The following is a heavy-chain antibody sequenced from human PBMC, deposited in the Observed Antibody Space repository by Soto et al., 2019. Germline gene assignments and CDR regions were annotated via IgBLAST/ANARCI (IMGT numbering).Heavy chain of an antibody. V-gene: IGHV1-2*02. J-gene: IGHJ4*02. CDR3: ARELAYCGGDCYTEPFDY. CDR2: INPKTGDT. D-gene: IGHD2-21*02. CDR1: GYTFVAYD. Sequence: ASVKVSCKASGYTFVAYDVFWVRQAPGHGLGWMGWINPKTGDTNYAQNFQGRVTMTRDTSISTAYLELSRLTSDDTALYYCARELAYCGGDCYTEPFDYGGQGAPVTVSA.